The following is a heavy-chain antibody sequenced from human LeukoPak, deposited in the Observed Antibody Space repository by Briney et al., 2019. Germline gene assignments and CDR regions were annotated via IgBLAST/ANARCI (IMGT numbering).Heavy chain of an antibody. CDR3: ARDYSGSYYKWFDP. J-gene: IGHJ5*02. D-gene: IGHD1-26*01. CDR2: IYHSGST. V-gene: IGHV4-38-2*02. Sequence: SETLSLTCTVSDYSISSGYSWGWIRQPPGKGLEWIGSIYHSGSTSYSPSLKSRVTISVDTSKNQFSLKLSSVTAADTAVYFCARDYSGSYYKWFDPWGQGTLVTVSS. CDR1: DYSISSGYS.